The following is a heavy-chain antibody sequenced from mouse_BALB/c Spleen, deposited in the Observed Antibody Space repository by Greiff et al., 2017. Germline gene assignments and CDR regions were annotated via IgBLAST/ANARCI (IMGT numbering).Heavy chain of an antibody. J-gene: IGHJ4*01. CDR2: ISSGGSYT. CDR1: GFTFSSYA. D-gene: IGHD4-1*01. CDR3: AREAGTGYYAMDY. V-gene: IGHV5-9-4*01. Sequence: EVQLVESGGGLVKPGGSLKLSCAASGFTFSSYAMSWVRQSPEKRLEWVAEISSGGSYTYYPDTVTGRFTISRDNAKNTLYLEMSSLRSEDTAMYYCAREAGTGYYAMDYWGQGTSVTVSS.